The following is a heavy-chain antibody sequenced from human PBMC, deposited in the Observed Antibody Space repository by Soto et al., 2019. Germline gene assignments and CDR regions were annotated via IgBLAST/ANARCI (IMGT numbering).Heavy chain of an antibody. CDR3: ARARRLENWFDP. CDR2: INSDGNT. CDR1: GGSLFSDY. Sequence: NPSETLSLTCTASGGSLFSDYCTWIRQPAGGGLEWIGRINSDGNTNYSPSLKSRVTMSVDPSRKHFSLNLTSVTAADTASYFCARARRLENWFDPWGPGIQVTVSS. V-gene: IGHV4-4*07. D-gene: IGHD5-12*01. J-gene: IGHJ5*02.